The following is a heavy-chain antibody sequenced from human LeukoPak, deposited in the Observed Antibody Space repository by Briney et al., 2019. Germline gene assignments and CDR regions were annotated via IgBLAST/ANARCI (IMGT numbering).Heavy chain of an antibody. V-gene: IGHV3-13*05. D-gene: IGHD6-19*01. CDR1: GFTFSSYD. J-gene: IGHJ4*02. CDR3: ASEYSSGWAVPGY. Sequence: GGSLRLSCAASGFTFSSYDMHWVRQATGKGLEWVSAIGTAGDPYYPGSVKGRFTISRDNAKNSLYLQMNSLRAEDTAVYYCASEYSSGWAVPGYWGQGTLVTVSS. CDR2: IGTAGDP.